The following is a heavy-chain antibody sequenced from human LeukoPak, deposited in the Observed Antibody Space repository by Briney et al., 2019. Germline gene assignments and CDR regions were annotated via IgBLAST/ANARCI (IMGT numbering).Heavy chain of an antibody. CDR2: ISDSGRSS. D-gene: IGHD3-16*02. CDR1: GFTFSDYA. V-gene: IGHV3-23*01. J-gene: IGHJ4*02. CDR3: ARHDSFIPF. Sequence: PGGSLRLSCVASGFTFSDYAMSWVRQAPGKGLEWVSGISDSGRSSYYTDSMKGRCTISRDNSKNTVSLQINNLRTEDTAVYFCARHDSFIPFWGQGTLVTVTS.